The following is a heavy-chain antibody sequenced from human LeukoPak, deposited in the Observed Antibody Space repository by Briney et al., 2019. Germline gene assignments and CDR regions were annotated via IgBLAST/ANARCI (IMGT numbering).Heavy chain of an antibody. J-gene: IGHJ4*02. D-gene: IGHD3-22*01. CDR2: INPNSGGT. V-gene: IGHV1-2*06. CDR3: ARAQGTYYYDSSGYYYGY. CDR1: GYTFTGYY. Sequence: GASVKVSCKASGYTFTGYYMHWVRQAPGQGLEWMGRINPNSGGTNYAQKFQGRVTMTRDTSISTAYMELSRLRSDDTAVYYCARAQGTYYYDSSGYYYGYWGQGTLVTVSS.